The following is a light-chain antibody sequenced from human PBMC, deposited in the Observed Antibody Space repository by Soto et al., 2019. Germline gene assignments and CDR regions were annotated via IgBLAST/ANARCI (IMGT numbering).Light chain of an antibody. CDR1: SSDVGGYNY. J-gene: IGLJ2*01. CDR2: DVS. V-gene: IGLV2-11*01. Sequence: QSALTQPRSVSGSPGQSVAISCTGTSSDVGGYNYVSWYQQHPGRAPKLMIYDVSERPSGVPDRFSGSKSGYTASLTISGLQAEDEADYYFCSYAGSNMVIFGGGTKLTVL. CDR3: CSYAGSNMVI.